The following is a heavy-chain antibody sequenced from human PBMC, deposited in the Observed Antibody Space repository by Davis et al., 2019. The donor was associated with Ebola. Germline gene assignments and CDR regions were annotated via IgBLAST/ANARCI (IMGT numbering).Heavy chain of an antibody. D-gene: IGHD3-22*01. J-gene: IGHJ3*01. CDR2: MNPNSGNT. V-gene: IGHV1-8*01. Sequence: AASVKVSCKASGYIFTSYDINWVRQATGQGLEWMGWMNPNSGNTGYARKFQDRVTMTRDTSMNTAYMELSSLRSEDTAVYYCARRRWSSSGCIFSWDQGTMVTVSS. CDR3: ARRRWSSSGCIFS. CDR1: GYIFTSYD.